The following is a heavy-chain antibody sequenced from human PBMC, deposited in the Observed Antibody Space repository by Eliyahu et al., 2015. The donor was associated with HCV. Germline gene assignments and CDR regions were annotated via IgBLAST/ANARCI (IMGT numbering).Heavy chain of an antibody. CDR3: AKDHCTGGVCYNGAEPPIDF. V-gene: IGHV3-30*18. CDR2: ISYXGENK. Sequence: QVQVVESGGGVVQPGXSLXVXCAASGFNINIYGMHWVRQAPGKGLGWVXFISYXGENKYYADSVKGRFTVSXDSSKNTLSLQMNSLRTEDTGVYYCAKDHCTGGVCYNGAEPPIDFWGQGTLVTVTS. CDR1: GFNINIYG. D-gene: IGHD2-8*02. J-gene: IGHJ4*02.